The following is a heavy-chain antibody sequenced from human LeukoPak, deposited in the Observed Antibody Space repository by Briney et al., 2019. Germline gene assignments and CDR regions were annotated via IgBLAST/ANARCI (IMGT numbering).Heavy chain of an antibody. CDR2: IIGSGDTT. D-gene: IGHD3-16*01. J-gene: IGHJ4*02. V-gene: IGHV3-23*01. Sequence: GGSLRLSCAASGFTFSGYAISWVRQAPGKGLEWVSAIIGSGDTTYYAASVKGRLTISRDNSKNTLYLQMNSLSPAAPAVYSRAKVTGADMITYGGLDYWGQGPLVTVSS. CDR1: GFTFSGYA. CDR3: AKVTGADMITYGGLDY.